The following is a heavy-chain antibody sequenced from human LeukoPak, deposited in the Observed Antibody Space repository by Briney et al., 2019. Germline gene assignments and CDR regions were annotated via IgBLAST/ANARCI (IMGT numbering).Heavy chain of an antibody. V-gene: IGHV3-48*01. CDR2: INSNSGTI. D-gene: IGHD2-21*01. Sequence: GGSLRLSCAASGFTFNRFSMNWVRQAPGKGLEWISYINSNSGTIYYADSVKGRFTVSRDNAQNSVYLQMNSLRAEDTAVYYCAKFLPTHIVVANYYFDYWGQGTLVTVSS. CDR3: AKFLPTHIVVANYYFDY. J-gene: IGHJ4*02. CDR1: GFTFNRFS.